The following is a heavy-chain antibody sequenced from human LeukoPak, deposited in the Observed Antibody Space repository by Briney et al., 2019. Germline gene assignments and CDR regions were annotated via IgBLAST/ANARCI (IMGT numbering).Heavy chain of an antibody. D-gene: IGHD3-3*02. J-gene: IGHJ3*02. CDR2: IWYDGSNK. CDR1: GFTFSSYG. Sequence: PGRSLRLSCAASGFTFSSYGMHWVRQAPGKGLEWVAAIWYDGSNKYYADSVKGRFTISRDNSKNTLYLQMNSLRAEDTAVYYCASYVLGDAFDIWGQGTMVTVSS. CDR3: ASYVLGDAFDI. V-gene: IGHV3-33*01.